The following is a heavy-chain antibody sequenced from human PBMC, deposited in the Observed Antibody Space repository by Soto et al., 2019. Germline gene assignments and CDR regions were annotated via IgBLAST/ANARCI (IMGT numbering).Heavy chain of an antibody. CDR1: GGSISSSSYY. CDR3: ARYASSPRVRGVIGYYYYGMDV. CDR2: IYYSGST. J-gene: IGHJ6*02. Sequence: SETLSLTCTVSGGSISSSSYYWGWIRQPPGKGLEWIGSIYYSGSTYYNPSLKSRVTISLDTSKNQFSLKLSSVTAADTAVYYCARYASSPRVRGVIGYYYYGMDVWGQGTTVTVSS. V-gene: IGHV4-39*01. D-gene: IGHD3-10*01.